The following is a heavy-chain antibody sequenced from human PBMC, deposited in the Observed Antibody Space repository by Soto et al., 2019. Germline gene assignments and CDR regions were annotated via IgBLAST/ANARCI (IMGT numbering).Heavy chain of an antibody. CDR3: GRGRSGQIVVFY. V-gene: IGHV1-2*02. D-gene: IGHD1-26*01. J-gene: IGHJ4*02. CDR1: GYTFTGHY. CDR2: IGPESGAT. Sequence: ASVKVSCKASGYTFTGHYIHWVRQAPEQGPEWMGEIGPESGATRYAQKFQGRATMTRDMSITTVYMELDNLSPDDTAVYYCGRGRSGQIVVFYWGQGTPVTVSS.